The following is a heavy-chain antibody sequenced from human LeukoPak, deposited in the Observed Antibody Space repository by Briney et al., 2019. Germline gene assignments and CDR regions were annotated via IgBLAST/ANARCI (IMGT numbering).Heavy chain of an antibody. D-gene: IGHD1-26*01. J-gene: IGHJ4*02. CDR2: IRAYSRRT. V-gene: IGHV1-18*04. Sequence: GALVKVSCNAYSYTFTSDGFRGVRQAPGQGLECMALIRAYSRRTNYAQKLKVRITMTTDTSTSTAYLELSSLRSDDTAVYDCTRVQGWSWDYWGQGTLVTVSS. CDR1: SYTFTSDG. CDR3: TRVQGWSWDY.